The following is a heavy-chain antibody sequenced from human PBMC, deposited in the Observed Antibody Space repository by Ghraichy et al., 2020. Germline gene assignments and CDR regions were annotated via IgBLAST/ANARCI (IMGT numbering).Heavy chain of an antibody. Sequence: SLNISCAASGFTVSSNYMSWVRQAPGKGLEWVSVIYSGGSTYYADSVRGRFTISRDNSKNTLYLQMNSLRAEDTAVYYCARDPQYYDPVWGKGTTVTVSS. D-gene: IGHD3-3*01. CDR3: ARDPQYYDPV. J-gene: IGHJ6*04. CDR2: IYSGGST. CDR1: GFTVSSNY. V-gene: IGHV3-53*01.